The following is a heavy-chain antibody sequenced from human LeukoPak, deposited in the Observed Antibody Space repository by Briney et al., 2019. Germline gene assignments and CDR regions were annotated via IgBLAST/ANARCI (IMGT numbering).Heavy chain of an antibody. CDR1: GFTFSSYE. CDR3: ARDGRGYTWIQLWLLRSYFDY. V-gene: IGHV3-21*01. J-gene: IGHJ4*02. CDR2: ISSSSSYI. D-gene: IGHD5-18*01. Sequence: GGSLRLSCAASGFTFSSYEMTWVRQTPGKGLEWVSSISSSSSYIYYADSVKGRFTISRDNAKNSLYLQMNSLRAEDTAVYYCARDGRGYTWIQLWLLRSYFDYWGQGTLVTVSS.